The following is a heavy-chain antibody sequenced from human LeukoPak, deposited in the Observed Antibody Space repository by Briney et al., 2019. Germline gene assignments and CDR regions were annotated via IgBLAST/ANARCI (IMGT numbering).Heavy chain of an antibody. Sequence: PGGSLRLSCAASGFTFSNAWMSWVRQAPGKGLEWVANIKEDGSEKYYVDSVKGRFTISRDNAKNSLYLQMNSLRAEDTAVYYCAPLRELSFDYWGQGTLVTVSS. CDR2: IKEDGSEK. V-gene: IGHV3-7*01. CDR1: GFTFSNAW. J-gene: IGHJ4*02. CDR3: APLRELSFDY. D-gene: IGHD1-26*01.